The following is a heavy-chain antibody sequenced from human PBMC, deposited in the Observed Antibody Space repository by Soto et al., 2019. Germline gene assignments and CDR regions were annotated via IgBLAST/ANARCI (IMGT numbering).Heavy chain of an antibody. CDR3: ARVTVVVVAAIKFDY. Sequence: QVQLVQSGAEVKKPGASVKVSCKASGYTFTSYGISWVRQAPGQGLEWMGWISAYNGNTNYAQKIQGRVTMTTDTSTSTAYMELRSLRSDDTAVYYCARVTVVVVAAIKFDYWGQGTLVTVSS. V-gene: IGHV1-18*01. D-gene: IGHD2-15*01. CDR2: ISAYNGNT. CDR1: GYTFTSYG. J-gene: IGHJ4*02.